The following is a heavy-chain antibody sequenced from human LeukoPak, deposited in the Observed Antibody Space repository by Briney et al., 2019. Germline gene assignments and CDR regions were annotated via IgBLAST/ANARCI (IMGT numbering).Heavy chain of an antibody. Sequence: GGSLRLSCAASGFTFSSYAMTWVRQAPGKGLEWVSAISGSGGSTYYADSVKGRFTISRDNSKNTLYLQMNSLRAEDTAVYYCAKAGGLVVVTWVNYWGQGTLVTVSS. D-gene: IGHD2-21*02. CDR2: ISGSGGST. J-gene: IGHJ4*02. CDR3: AKAGGLVVVTWVNY. V-gene: IGHV3-23*01. CDR1: GFTFSSYA.